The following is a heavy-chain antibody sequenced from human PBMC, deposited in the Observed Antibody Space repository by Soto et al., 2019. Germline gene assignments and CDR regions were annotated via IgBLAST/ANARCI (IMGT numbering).Heavy chain of an antibody. Sequence: QVQLVQSGAEVKKPGASVKVSCKASGYTFTSYGISWVRQAPGQGLEGMGWISAYNGNTNYAQKLQGRVTMTTETTTSTAYMELMSLRSDDTAVYYCGTEWAAAGPFDYWGQGTLVTVSS. CDR1: GYTFTSYG. CDR2: ISAYNGNT. D-gene: IGHD6-13*01. J-gene: IGHJ4*02. CDR3: GTEWAAAGPFDY. V-gene: IGHV1-18*01.